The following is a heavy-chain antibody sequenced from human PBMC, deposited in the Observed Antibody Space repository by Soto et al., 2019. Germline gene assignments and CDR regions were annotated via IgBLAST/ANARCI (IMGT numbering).Heavy chain of an antibody. CDR1: GGSISSGGYY. Sequence: SETLSLTCTVSGGSISSGGYYWSWIRQHPGKGLEWIGYIYYSGSTYYNPSLKSRVTISVDTSKNQFSLKLSSVTAADTAVYYCARMGLVGWFDPWGQGTLVTVSS. J-gene: IGHJ5*02. CDR2: IYYSGST. CDR3: ARMGLVGWFDP. V-gene: IGHV4-31*03.